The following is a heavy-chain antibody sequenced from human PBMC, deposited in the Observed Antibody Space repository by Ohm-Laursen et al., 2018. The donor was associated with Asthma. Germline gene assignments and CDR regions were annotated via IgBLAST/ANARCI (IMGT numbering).Heavy chain of an antibody. D-gene: IGHD4-11*01. CDR3: ARDWARSNYSDDAFDI. V-gene: IGHV1-18*01. Sequence: GSSVKVSCKASGYTFTSYGISWVRQAPGQGLEWMGLISAYNGNTNYAQKLQGRVTMTTDTSTSTAYMELRSLRSDDTAVYYCARDWARSNYSDDAFDIWGQGTMVTVSS. CDR2: ISAYNGNT. CDR1: GYTFTSYG. J-gene: IGHJ3*02.